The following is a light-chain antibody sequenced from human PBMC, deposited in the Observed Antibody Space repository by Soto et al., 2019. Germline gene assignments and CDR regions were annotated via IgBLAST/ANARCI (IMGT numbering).Light chain of an antibody. J-gene: IGLJ3*02. CDR1: SGINVDTYR. Sequence: QPVLTQPSSLSASPGASASLTCTLRSGINVDTYRIYWYQQKPGSPPQYLLRYKSDSDKQQGSGVPSRFSGSKDASANAGILLISGLQSEDEADYYCMIWYSSAWVFGGGTKLTVL. CDR3: MIWYSSAWV. CDR2: YKSDSDK. V-gene: IGLV5-45*03.